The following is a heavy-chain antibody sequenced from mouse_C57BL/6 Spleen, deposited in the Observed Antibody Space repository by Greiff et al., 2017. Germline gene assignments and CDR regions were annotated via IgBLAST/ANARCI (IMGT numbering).Heavy chain of an antibody. J-gene: IGHJ2*01. V-gene: IGHV1-66*01. Sequence: VKLMESGPELVKPGASVKISCKASGYSFTSYYIHWVKQRPGQGLEWIGWIYPGSGNTKYNEKFKGKATLTADTSSSTAYMQLSSLTSEDSAVYYCARDYGRRYFDYWGQGTTLTVSS. CDR2: IYPGSGNT. CDR1: GYSFTSYY. CDR3: ARDYGRRYFDY. D-gene: IGHD1-1*01.